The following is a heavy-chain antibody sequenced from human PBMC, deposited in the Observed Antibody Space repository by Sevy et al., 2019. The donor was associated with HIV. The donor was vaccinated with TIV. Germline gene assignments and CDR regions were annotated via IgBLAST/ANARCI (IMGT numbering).Heavy chain of an antibody. J-gene: IGHJ5*01. D-gene: IGHD2-21*01. V-gene: IGHV3-48*01. CDR1: RFTFSAYS. Sequence: GGSLRLSCAASRFTFSAYSMNWVRQAPGKGLEWVSYITSSSGTIYYADSVKGQFTISRDNAKSSLYLQMNGLRAEDMAVYYCARAGGDCYSKNECWFVSWGQGTLVTVSS. CDR2: ITSSSGTI. CDR3: ARAGGDCYSKNECWFVS.